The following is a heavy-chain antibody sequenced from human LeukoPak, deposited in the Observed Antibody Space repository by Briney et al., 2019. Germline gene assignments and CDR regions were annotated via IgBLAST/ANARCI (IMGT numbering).Heavy chain of an antibody. D-gene: IGHD1-14*01. Sequence: GGSLRLSCAASGFTFSRYWMSWVRQAPGKGLEWVANIKQDGSEKYYVDSVKGRFTISRDNGKDSLYLQMNNLRAEDTAVYYCARARKGPHYFDNWGQGTLVTGSS. CDR2: IKQDGSEK. CDR3: ARARKGPHYFDN. CDR1: GFTFSRYW. J-gene: IGHJ4*02. V-gene: IGHV3-7*01.